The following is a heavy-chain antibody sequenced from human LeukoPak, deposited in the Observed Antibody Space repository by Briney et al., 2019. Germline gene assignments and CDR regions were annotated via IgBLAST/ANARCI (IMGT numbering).Heavy chain of an antibody. J-gene: IGHJ4*02. CDR2: ISSSSSTI. CDR1: GFTFSSYS. V-gene: IGHV3-48*02. Sequence: PGGSLRLSCAASGFTFSSYSMNWVRQALGKGLEWVSYISSSSSTIYYADSVKGRFTISRDNAKNSLYLQMSSLRNEDTAVYYCARDWELGPPFDYWGQGTLVTVSS. CDR3: ARDWELGPPFDY. D-gene: IGHD7-27*01.